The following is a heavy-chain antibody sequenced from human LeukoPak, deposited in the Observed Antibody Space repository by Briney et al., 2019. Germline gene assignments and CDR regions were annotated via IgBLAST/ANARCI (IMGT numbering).Heavy chain of an antibody. CDR1: GYTLTNNA. D-gene: IGHD3-22*01. J-gene: IGHJ4*02. Sequence: ASVKVSCKTSGYTLTNNAITWVRRAPGQGLEWLGWISVYNGNTNYAQKLQGRVTMTTDTFTTTVYMELRSLRSDDTAVYYCARNHPYYYDSNGLYYFDYWGQGTLVTASS. V-gene: IGHV1-18*01. CDR2: ISVYNGNT. CDR3: ARNHPYYYDSNGLYYFDY.